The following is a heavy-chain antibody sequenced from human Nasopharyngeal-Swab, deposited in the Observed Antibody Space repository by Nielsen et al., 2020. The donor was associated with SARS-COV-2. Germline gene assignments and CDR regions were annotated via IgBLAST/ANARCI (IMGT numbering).Heavy chain of an antibody. CDR2: IRQDGSDK. D-gene: IGHD1-14*01. V-gene: IGHV3-7*01. CDR1: GFTFSSYW. J-gene: IGHJ4*02. CDR3: VRGDGNFGC. Sequence: GGSLRLSCAASGFTFSSYWMSWVRQAPGKGLEWVANIRQDGSDKYYVDSVKGRFTISRDNAKNSLFLQMDSLRSDDMAVYYCVRGDGNFGCWGQGTLVTVSS.